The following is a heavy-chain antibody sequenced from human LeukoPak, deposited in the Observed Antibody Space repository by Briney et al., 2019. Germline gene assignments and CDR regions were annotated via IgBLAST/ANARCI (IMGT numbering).Heavy chain of an antibody. V-gene: IGHV3-7*01. CDR2: IKPDGSAE. Sequence: GGSLRLSCATSGFTFSSNWMSWVRHAPGRGLEWVANIKPDGSAEYYAASVKGRFTVSRDNAKNSLYLQMNSLRAEDTAVYYCARANNSSWHNRGQGTLVTVSS. CDR3: ARANNSSWHN. D-gene: IGHD6-13*01. CDR1: GFTFSSNW. J-gene: IGHJ4*02.